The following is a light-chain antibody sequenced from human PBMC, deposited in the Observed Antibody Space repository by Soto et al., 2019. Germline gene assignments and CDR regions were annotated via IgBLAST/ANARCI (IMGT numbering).Light chain of an antibody. CDR1: RSNIGSSN. CDR2: KNN. V-gene: IGLV1-47*01. J-gene: IGLJ7*01. CDR3: AAWDDSLSGAV. Sequence: QSVLTQPPSASGTPGQRVTISCSGSRSNIGSSNVYWYQQLPGTAPKLLIYKNNQRPSEVPDRFSGSKSGTSASLAISGLRSEDEADYYCAAWDDSLSGAVFGGGTQLTVL.